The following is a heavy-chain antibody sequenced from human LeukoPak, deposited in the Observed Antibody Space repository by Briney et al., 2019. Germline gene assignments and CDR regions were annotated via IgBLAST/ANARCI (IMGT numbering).Heavy chain of an antibody. CDR2: MSYDGSNK. CDR3: ARVLSGSVGY. CDR1: GFTFSNYG. J-gene: IGHJ4*02. D-gene: IGHD1-26*01. V-gene: IGHV3-30*03. Sequence: PGGSLRLSCAASGFTFSNYGMHWVRQAPGKGLEWVAVMSYDGSNKYYADSVKGRFTISRDNAKNSLYLQMNSLRAEDTAVYYCARVLSGSVGYWGQGTLVTVSS.